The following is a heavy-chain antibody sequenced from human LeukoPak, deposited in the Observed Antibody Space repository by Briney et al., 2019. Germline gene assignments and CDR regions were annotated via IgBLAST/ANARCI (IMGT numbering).Heavy chain of an antibody. J-gene: IGHJ3*02. CDR2: IYYSGST. V-gene: IGHV4-39*01. Sequence: SETLSLTCTVSGGSVSSGGYCWSWIRQPPGKGLEWIGSIYYSGSTYYNPSLKSRVTISVDTSKNQFSLKLSSVTAADTAVYYCARTLSSSWYLDAFDIWGQGTMVTVSS. CDR3: ARTLSSSWYLDAFDI. D-gene: IGHD6-13*01. CDR1: GGSVSSGGYC.